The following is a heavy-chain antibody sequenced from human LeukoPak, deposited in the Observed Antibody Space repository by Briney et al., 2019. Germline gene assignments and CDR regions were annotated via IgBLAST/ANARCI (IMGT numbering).Heavy chain of an antibody. D-gene: IGHD1-1*01. Sequence: ASVKLSCKASGYTFTSHYMHWLRQAPGQGLEWMGIVHPSGSSTAYAQEFQGRVTMTRDTATSTVYMALSGLRSEDTAVYYCARISMTTSGWYFDLWGRGSLVTVSS. CDR3: ARISMTTSGWYFDL. CDR2: VHPSGSST. J-gene: IGHJ2*01. V-gene: IGHV1-46*01. CDR1: GYTFTSHY.